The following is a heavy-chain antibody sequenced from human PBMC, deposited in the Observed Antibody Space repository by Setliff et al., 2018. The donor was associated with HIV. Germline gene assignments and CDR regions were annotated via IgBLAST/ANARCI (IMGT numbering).Heavy chain of an antibody. D-gene: IGHD3-9*01. CDR3: ARDQPQDYDSSTGYYTGRYFDY. Sequence: PSETLSLTCTVSGGSISSNSYYWGWIRQPPGKGLEWIGSIYHSGRTYYNPSLKSRVTISVDTSKNQFSLKLTSVTAADTAVYYCARDQPQDYDSSTGYYTGRYFDYWGRGTLVTVSS. CDR1: GGSISSNSYY. CDR2: IYHSGRT. J-gene: IGHJ4*02. V-gene: IGHV4-39*07.